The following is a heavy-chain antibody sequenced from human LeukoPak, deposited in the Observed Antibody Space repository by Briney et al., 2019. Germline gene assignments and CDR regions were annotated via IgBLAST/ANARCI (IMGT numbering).Heavy chain of an antibody. Sequence: GGSLRLSCAASGFTFTNAWMNWVRQAPGKGLEWVGRIKSKADGETIDYAAPVEGRFTFSRDDSKNMLYLQMNSLKSEDTAVYYCSTLTSRGLSDSWGQGTLVTVSS. CDR1: GFTFTNAW. V-gene: IGHV3-15*07. CDR2: IKSKADGETI. CDR3: STLTSRGLSDS. D-gene: IGHD1-20*01. J-gene: IGHJ4*02.